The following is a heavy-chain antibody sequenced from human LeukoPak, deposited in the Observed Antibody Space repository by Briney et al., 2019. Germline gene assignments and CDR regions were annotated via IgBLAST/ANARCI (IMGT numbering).Heavy chain of an antibody. Sequence: SETLSLTCTVSGGSISSSSYYWGWIRQPPGKGLEWIGSIYYSGSTYYNPSLKSRVTISVDTSKNQFSLKLSSVTAADTAVYYCAKETIVVVPAAILRYYYYYYMDVWGEGTTVTVSS. J-gene: IGHJ6*03. D-gene: IGHD2-2*02. V-gene: IGHV4-39*01. CDR1: GGSISSSSYY. CDR3: AKETIVVVPAAILRYYYYYYMDV. CDR2: IYYSGST.